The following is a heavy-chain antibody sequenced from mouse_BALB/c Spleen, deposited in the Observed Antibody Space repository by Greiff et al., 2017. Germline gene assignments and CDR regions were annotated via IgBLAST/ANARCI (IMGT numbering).Heavy chain of an antibody. D-gene: IGHD1-1*01. Sequence: EVQLQESGPGLVKPSQSLSLTCTVTGYSITSDYAWNWIRQFPGNKLEWMGYISYSGSTSYNPSLKSRISITRDTSKNQFFLQLNSVTTEDTATYYCARELTRNYFDYWGQGTTLTVSS. CDR3: ARELTRNYFDY. J-gene: IGHJ2*01. CDR1: GYSITSDYA. CDR2: ISYSGST. V-gene: IGHV3-2*02.